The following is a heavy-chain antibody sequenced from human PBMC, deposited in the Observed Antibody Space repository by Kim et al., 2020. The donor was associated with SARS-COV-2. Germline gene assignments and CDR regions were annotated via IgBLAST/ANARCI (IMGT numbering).Heavy chain of an antibody. V-gene: IGHV1-58*02. J-gene: IGHJ6*02. Sequence: SVKVYCKASGFTFTSSAMQWVRQARGQRLEWIGWIVVGSGNTNYAQKFQERVTITRDMSTSTAYMELSSLRSEDTAVYYCAAVPHYDFWSGRNYYYGMDVWGQGTTVTVSS. CDR2: IVVGSGNT. CDR1: GFTFTSSA. CDR3: AAVPHYDFWSGRNYYYGMDV. D-gene: IGHD3-3*01.